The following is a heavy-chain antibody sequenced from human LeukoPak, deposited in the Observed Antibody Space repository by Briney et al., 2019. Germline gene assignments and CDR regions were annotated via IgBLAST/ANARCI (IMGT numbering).Heavy chain of an antibody. Sequence: PGGSLRLSCAASGFTFSSYWMHWVRQAPGKGLVWVSRINSDGSSTSYADSVKGRFTISRDNAKNTLYLQMNSLRAEDTAVYYCARDSGSYRGDNWFDPWGQGTLVTVSS. D-gene: IGHD1-26*01. CDR3: ARDSGSYRGDNWFDP. J-gene: IGHJ5*02. CDR1: GFTFSSYW. CDR2: INSDGSST. V-gene: IGHV3-74*01.